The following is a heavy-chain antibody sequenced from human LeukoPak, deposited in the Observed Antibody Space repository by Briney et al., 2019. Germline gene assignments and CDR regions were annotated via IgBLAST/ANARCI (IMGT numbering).Heavy chain of an antibody. D-gene: IGHD2-2*01. Sequence: ASAKVSCKASGYTFTSYGISWVRQAPGQGLEWMGWISAYNGNTNYAQKLRGRVTMTTDTSTSTAYMELRSLRSDDTAVYYCARDPRDIVVVPAVINFDYWGQGTLVTVSS. J-gene: IGHJ4*02. CDR3: ARDPRDIVVVPAVINFDY. CDR2: ISAYNGNT. V-gene: IGHV1-18*04. CDR1: GYTFTSYG.